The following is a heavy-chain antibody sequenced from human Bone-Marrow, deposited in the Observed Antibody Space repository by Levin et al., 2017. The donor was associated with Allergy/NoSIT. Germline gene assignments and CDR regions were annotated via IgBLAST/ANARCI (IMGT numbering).Heavy chain of an antibody. Sequence: LRLSCAVSGYFISSGGYAWSWIRQPPGKGLELIGYIYHSGTTYYNSALRSRVTISVDRSKNQFSLRLNSVTAADTAVYYCVRGPPVGANMLAFDRWGQGELVTVSS. V-gene: IGHV4-30-2*01. J-gene: IGHJ5*02. CDR3: VRGPPVGANMLAFDR. CDR2: IYHSGTT. D-gene: IGHD1-26*01. CDR1: GYFISSGGYA.